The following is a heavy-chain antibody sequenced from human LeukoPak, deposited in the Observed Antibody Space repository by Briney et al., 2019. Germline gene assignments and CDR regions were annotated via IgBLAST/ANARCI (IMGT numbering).Heavy chain of an antibody. Sequence: SETLSLTCAVYGGSFSGYDWSWIRQPPGKGLEWIGEINHSGSTNYNPSLKSRVTISVDTSKNQFSLKLSSVTAADTAVYYCARRPGDYYGSGSYGAYYYYYYMDVWGKGTTVTISS. CDR3: ARRPGDYYGSGSYGAYYYYYYMDV. CDR2: INHSGST. D-gene: IGHD3-10*01. V-gene: IGHV4-34*01. J-gene: IGHJ6*03. CDR1: GGSFSGYD.